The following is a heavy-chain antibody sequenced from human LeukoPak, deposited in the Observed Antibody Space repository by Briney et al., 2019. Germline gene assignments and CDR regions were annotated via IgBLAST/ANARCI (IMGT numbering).Heavy chain of an antibody. V-gene: IGHV3-23*01. CDR3: ARNLATSSQIYYFDY. Sequence: GGSLTLSCAACGFTFSRHVLSWVRQAPGKGLEGVSPIRRSGLNTYYADSVRGRFTITRDNSENILYLQMNSLAAEDTAVYSCARNLATSSQIYYFDYWGQGTLVTVSS. CDR2: IRRSGLNT. D-gene: IGHD3-3*01. J-gene: IGHJ4*02. CDR1: GFTFSRHV.